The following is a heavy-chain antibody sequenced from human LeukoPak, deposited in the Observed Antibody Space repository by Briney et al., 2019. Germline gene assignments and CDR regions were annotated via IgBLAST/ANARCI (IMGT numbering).Heavy chain of an antibody. J-gene: IGHJ3*02. V-gene: IGHV4-4*02. CDR1: GGSISSSNW. CDR3: AGGNYYDSSTYYRAFDI. Sequence: PSGTLSLTCAVSGGSISSSNWWSWVRQPPGKGLEWIGEIYHGGSTNYNPSLKSRVTISVDTSKTQFSLKLSSVTAADTAMYYCAGGNYYDSSTYYRAFDIWGQGTMVTVSS. D-gene: IGHD3-22*01. CDR2: IYHGGST.